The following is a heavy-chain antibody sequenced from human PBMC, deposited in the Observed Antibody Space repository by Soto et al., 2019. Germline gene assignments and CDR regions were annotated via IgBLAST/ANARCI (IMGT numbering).Heavy chain of an antibody. CDR1: GFPFSSYW. D-gene: IGHD6-13*01. J-gene: IGHJ6*03. Sequence: GGSLRLSCAASGFPFSSYWMSWVRQAPGKGLEWVANIKQDGSEKYYVDSVKSRFTISRDNAKNSLYLQMNSLRAEDTAVYYCARAPAAGTYYYYYYYMDAWGKGTTVTVSS. CDR3: ARAPAAGTYYYYYYYMDA. V-gene: IGHV3-7*01. CDR2: IKQDGSEK.